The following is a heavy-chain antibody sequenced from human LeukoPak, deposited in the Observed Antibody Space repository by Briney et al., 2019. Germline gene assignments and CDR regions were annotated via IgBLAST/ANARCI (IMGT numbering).Heavy chain of an antibody. CDR3: ARGYDSSGLFDY. CDR2: ISAYNGNT. Sequence: WASVKVSCKASGYTFTSYGISWVRQAPGQGLEWMGWISAYNGNTNYAQKLQGRVTITADKSTSTAYMELSSLRSEDTAVYYCARGYDSSGLFDYWGQGTLVTVSS. CDR1: GYTFTSYG. V-gene: IGHV1-18*01. D-gene: IGHD3-22*01. J-gene: IGHJ4*02.